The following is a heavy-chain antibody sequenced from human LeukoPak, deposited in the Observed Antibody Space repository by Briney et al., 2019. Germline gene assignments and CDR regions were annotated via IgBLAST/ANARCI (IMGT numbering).Heavy chain of an antibody. CDR1: GGSISSGGYY. D-gene: IGHD3-9*01. CDR3: ARAIRYFDLRLAGGWFDP. V-gene: IGHV4-31*03. J-gene: IGHJ5*02. CDR2: IYYSGST. Sequence: SQTLSLTCTVSGGSISSGGYYWSWIRQHPGKGLEWIGYIYYSGSTYYNPSLKSRVTISVDTSKNQFSLKLSSVTAADTAVYYCARAIRYFDLRLAGGWFDPWGQGTLVTVSS.